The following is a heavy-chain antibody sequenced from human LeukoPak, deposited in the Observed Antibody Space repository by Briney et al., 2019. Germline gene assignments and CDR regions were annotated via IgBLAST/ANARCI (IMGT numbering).Heavy chain of an antibody. CDR2: IYYSGST. Sequence: SETLSLTCSISGGSISRYYWGWICQPPGKGLEWIGSIYYSGSTYYNPSLKSRVTISVDTSKNQFSLKLSSVTAADTAVYYCARYLAVAGTSYFDYWGQGTLVTVSS. CDR1: GGSISRYY. V-gene: IGHV4-39*01. J-gene: IGHJ4*02. CDR3: ARYLAVAGTSYFDY. D-gene: IGHD6-19*01.